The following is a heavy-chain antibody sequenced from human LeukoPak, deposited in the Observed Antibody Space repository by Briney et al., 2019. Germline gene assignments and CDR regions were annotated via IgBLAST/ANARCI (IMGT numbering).Heavy chain of an antibody. CDR3: ARVGLTGYYIPFDY. CDR2: IIPIFGTA. Sequence: ASVKVSCKASGGTFSSYAISWVPQAPGQGLEWMGRIIPIFGTANYAQEFQGRVTITTDESTSTAYMELSSLRSEATAVYYCARVGLTGYYIPFDYWGLGTLVTVSS. CDR1: GGTFSSYA. J-gene: IGHJ4*02. D-gene: IGHD3-9*01. V-gene: IGHV1-69*05.